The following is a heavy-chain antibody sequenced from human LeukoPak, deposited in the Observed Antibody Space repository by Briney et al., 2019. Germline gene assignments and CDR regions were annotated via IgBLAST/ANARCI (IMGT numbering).Heavy chain of an antibody. D-gene: IGHD6-13*01. J-gene: IGHJ4*02. Sequence: GGSLRLSCASSGFTFSNYWMSWVRQAPGKGLEWVANIKEDGSEKDYVGSVKGRFTISRDSAKNSLYLQMNSLRAEDTAIYYCARDWGAAGLWDYWGQGTLVTVSS. CDR2: IKEDGSEK. V-gene: IGHV3-7*05. CDR3: ARDWGAAGLWDY. CDR1: GFTFSNYW.